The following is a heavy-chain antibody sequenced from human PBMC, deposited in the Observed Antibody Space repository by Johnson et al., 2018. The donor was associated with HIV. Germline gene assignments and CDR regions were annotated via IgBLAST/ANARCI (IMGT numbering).Heavy chain of an antibody. J-gene: IGHJ3*02. CDR2: IGTAGDT. Sequence: VQLVESGGGLVQPGGSLRLSCAASGFTFSSYDMHWVRQATGKGLEWVSAIGTAGDTYYTDSVKGRFTISRDNSKRKLYLQMDRLTAEDTAVYYCTKGRIFGVVMEAFDIWGQGTMVTVSS. V-gene: IGHV3-13*01. D-gene: IGHD3-3*01. CDR1: GFTFSSYD. CDR3: TKGRIFGVVMEAFDI.